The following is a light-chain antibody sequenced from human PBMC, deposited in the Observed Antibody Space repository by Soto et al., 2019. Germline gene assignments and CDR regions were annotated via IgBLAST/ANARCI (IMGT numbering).Light chain of an antibody. Sequence: DIQMTQSPSSLSASVGDRVTITCRASQSISSYLNGYQQKPRKAPELLIYAASSLQSGVPSRFSGSGSGTAFTLTISSLQPEDFATYYCQQSYSIPFTFGQGTSLEIK. V-gene: IGKV1-39*01. CDR1: QSISSY. CDR3: QQSYSIPFT. CDR2: AAS. J-gene: IGKJ2*01.